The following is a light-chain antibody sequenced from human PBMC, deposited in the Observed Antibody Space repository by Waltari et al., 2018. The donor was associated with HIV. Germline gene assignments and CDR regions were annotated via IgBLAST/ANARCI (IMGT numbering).Light chain of an antibody. J-gene: IGLJ1*01. V-gene: IGLV1-47*01. CDR1: SSNIGRNY. CDR3: AAWDDILSGLYV. Sequence: QSVLTQPPSASGTPGQRVTISCSGSSSNIGRNYVCWYQQLPGTAPNLLIDRNNGRPSGVRDGVSGSRSGTSASLAISGLRSEDEADYYCAAWDDILSGLYVFGTGTKVTVL. CDR2: RNN.